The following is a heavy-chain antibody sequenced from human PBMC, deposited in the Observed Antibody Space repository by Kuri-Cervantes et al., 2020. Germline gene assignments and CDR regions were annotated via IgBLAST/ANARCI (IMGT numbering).Heavy chain of an antibody. J-gene: IGHJ4*02. Sequence: SETLSLTCTVSGYPINNIYYWDWIRQSPEKGLEWIGSISHSGSPYYNPSLKSRVTISIDTSKNQFSLKVRSVTAADAAIYYCARFPQWLRAYDYWGQGTLVTVSS. V-gene: IGHV4-38-2*02. CDR2: ISHSGSP. CDR3: ARFPQWLRAYDY. CDR1: GYPINNIYY. D-gene: IGHD5-12*01.